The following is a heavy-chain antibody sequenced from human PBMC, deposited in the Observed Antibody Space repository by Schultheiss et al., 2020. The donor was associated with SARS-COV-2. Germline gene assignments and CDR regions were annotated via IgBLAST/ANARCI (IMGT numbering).Heavy chain of an antibody. Sequence: AGSLRLSCSASGFTFSSYAMHWVRQAPGKGLEWVSAISGSGGSTYYADSVKGRFTISRDNAKNSLYLQMNSLRAEDTAVYYCARVGGSYFFDYWGQGTLVTVSS. D-gene: IGHD1-26*01. V-gene: IGHV3-23*01. J-gene: IGHJ4*02. CDR2: ISGSGGST. CDR3: ARVGGSYFFDY. CDR1: GFTFSSYA.